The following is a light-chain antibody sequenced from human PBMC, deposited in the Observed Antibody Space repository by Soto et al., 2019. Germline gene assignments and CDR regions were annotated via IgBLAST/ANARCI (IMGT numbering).Light chain of an antibody. V-gene: IGKV3-20*01. CDR3: HKYGRSAPTT. J-gene: IGKJ5*01. Sequence: VFTQSPGTLSLSPGERATLSCRASQSVSSSYLAWYQQHPGQAPRLLIYGASSRATAIPGRCIGCGSGAPFPLTILCRLVASPPLTNRHKYGRSAPTTLGQGTRLEIK. CDR1: QSVSSSY. CDR2: GAS.